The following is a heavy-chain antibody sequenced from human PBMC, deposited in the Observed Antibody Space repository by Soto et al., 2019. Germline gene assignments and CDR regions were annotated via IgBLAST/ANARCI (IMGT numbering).Heavy chain of an antibody. CDR3: ARERPDGSRLDP. V-gene: IGHV4-30-4*01. Sequence: QVQLQESGPGLVKPSQTLSLTCTVSGGSISSGDYYWSWIRQPPGKGLEWIGYIYYSGSTYYNPSLRSRVXTXVXPSKNQFSLKLSSVTAADTAVYYCARERPDGSRLDPWGQGTLVTVSS. CDR1: GGSISSGDYY. J-gene: IGHJ5*02. D-gene: IGHD6-13*01. CDR2: IYYSGST.